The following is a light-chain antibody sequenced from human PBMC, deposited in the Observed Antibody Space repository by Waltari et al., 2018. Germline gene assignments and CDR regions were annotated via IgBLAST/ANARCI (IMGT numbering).Light chain of an antibody. CDR2: DVT. V-gene: IGLV2-14*03. Sequence: SALTPPPPVSVSPGQSLPTSSTRSIRYLVFYHFVSSSQQQYPTAPNLIIYDVTTRPSGVSSRFSGSKSGNTASLTISGLRAEDEADYHCISYSTNPTGHVAVGGGTKLTVL. CDR1: IRYLVFYHF. CDR3: ISYSTNPTGHVA. J-gene: IGLJ2*01.